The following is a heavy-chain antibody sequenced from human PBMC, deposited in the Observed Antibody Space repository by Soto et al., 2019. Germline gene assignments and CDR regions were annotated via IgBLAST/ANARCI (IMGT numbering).Heavy chain of an antibody. V-gene: IGHV4-39*01. CDR3: ARHEYDSSGYHAFDL. Sequence: PSETLSLTCTVSGGSISSTINSWGWIRQPPGKGLEWIGSIYYTGSTYYNPSLKRRVTMSVDTSKNQFSLKLSSVTAADTAVYYCARHEYDSSGYHAFDLWGQGTMVTVS. CDR2: IYYTGST. D-gene: IGHD3-22*01. J-gene: IGHJ3*01. CDR1: GGSISSTINS.